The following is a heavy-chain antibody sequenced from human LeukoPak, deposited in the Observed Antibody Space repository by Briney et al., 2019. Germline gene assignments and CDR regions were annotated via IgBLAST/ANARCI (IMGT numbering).Heavy chain of an antibody. CDR3: ARIFRFGDYYSIFF. D-gene: IGHD2-21*02. V-gene: IGHV1-2*06. Sequence: ASVKVSCKASGYTYTAFTDYYIHWVRQAPGEGLEWMGRINPNSGYTDYAQKFQGRVTMTRDTSISTAYMELSSLKSDDTAVYYCARIFRFGDYYSIFFWGQGTLVTVSS. CDR2: INPNSGYT. J-gene: IGHJ4*02. CDR1: GYTYTAFTDYY.